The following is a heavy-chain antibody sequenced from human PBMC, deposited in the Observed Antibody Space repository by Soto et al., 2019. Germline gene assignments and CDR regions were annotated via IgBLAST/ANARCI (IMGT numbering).Heavy chain of an antibody. D-gene: IGHD4-4*01. V-gene: IGHV1-69*01. Sequence: QVQLVQSGAEVKKPGSSVKVSCKASGGTFSSYAISWVRQAPGQGLEWMGGIIPIFGTANYAQKFQGRVTITADESTSTAYMELSSLRSEDTAVYYCARGYSNYVIVAAVQYSYYGMDVWGQGTTVTVSS. J-gene: IGHJ6*02. CDR2: IIPIFGTA. CDR1: GGTFSSYA. CDR3: ARGYSNYVIVAAVQYSYYGMDV.